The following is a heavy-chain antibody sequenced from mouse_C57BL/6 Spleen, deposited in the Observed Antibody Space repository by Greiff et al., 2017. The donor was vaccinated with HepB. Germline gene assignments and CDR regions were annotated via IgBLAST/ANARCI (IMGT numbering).Heavy chain of an antibody. D-gene: IGHD2-5*01. J-gene: IGHJ4*01. CDR1: GFSLTSYG. Sequence: VQLQQSGPGLVQPSQSLSITCTVSGFSLTSYGVHWVRQSPGKGLEWLGVIWSGGSTDYNAAFLSRLSISKDNSKSQVFFKMNSLRADDTAIYYCARTIVTYYAMDYWGQRTSGTVSS. CDR2: IWSGGST. CDR3: ARTIVTYYAMDY. V-gene: IGHV2-2*01.